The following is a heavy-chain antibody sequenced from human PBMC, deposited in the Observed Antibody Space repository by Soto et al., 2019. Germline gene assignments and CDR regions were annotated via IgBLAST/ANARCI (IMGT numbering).Heavy chain of an antibody. V-gene: IGHV3-13*01. CDR2: ISTVGDT. Sequence: EVQLVESGGGLVQPGGSLRLSCAASGFTFSSYDMHWVRQASGKGLEWVSSISTVGDTYFIGSVKGRFTISRENARKPLYLQMNTLIAGDTAVYYCERGISGGLDVWGQGTTVTVSS. CDR3: ERGISGGLDV. D-gene: IGHD2-15*01. J-gene: IGHJ6*02. CDR1: GFTFSSYD.